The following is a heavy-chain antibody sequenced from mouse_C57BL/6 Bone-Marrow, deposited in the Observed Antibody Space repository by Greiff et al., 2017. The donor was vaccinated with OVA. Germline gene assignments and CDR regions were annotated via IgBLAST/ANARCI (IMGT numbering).Heavy chain of an antibody. V-gene: IGHV7-3*01. J-gene: IGHJ3*01. D-gene: IGHD2-3*01. CDR2: IRNKANGYTT. Sequence: EVQLQESGGGLVQPGGSLSLSCAASGFTFTDYYMSWVRQPPGKALEWLGFIRNKANGYTTEYSAFVKGRFTISRDNPQSILYLQMNALRAKDSATYYCAKSEWLLLEWFAYWGQGTLVTVSA. CDR1: GFTFTDYY. CDR3: AKSEWLLLEWFAY.